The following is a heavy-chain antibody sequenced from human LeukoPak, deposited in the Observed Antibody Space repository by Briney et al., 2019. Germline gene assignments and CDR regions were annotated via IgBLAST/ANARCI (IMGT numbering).Heavy chain of an antibody. CDR3: ARGTRRSYGMDV. D-gene: IGHD1-14*01. Sequence: SQTLSLTCTVSGGSISSGGYYWRWIRQHPGKGLEWIGYIYYSGSTYYNPSLKSRVTISVDTSKNQFSLKLSSVTAADTAVYYCARGTRRSYGMDVWGQGTTVTVSS. CDR2: IYYSGST. V-gene: IGHV4-31*03. J-gene: IGHJ6*02. CDR1: GGSISSGGYY.